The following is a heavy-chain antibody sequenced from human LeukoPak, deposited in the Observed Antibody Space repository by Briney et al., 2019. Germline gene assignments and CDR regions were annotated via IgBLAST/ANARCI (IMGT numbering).Heavy chain of an antibody. CDR3: ARAGSGSGWYFDY. CDR2: ISPYNCNT. D-gene: IGHD6-19*01. J-gene: IGHJ4*02. Sequence: ASVKVSCKASGYDFTSVGITWVRQAPGQGLEWMGWISPYNCNTRYVQKLQGRVTMTTDTSTSTAYMELRSLRFDDTAVYYCARAGSGSGWYFDYWGQGTLVTVSS. CDR1: GYDFTSVG. V-gene: IGHV1-18*01.